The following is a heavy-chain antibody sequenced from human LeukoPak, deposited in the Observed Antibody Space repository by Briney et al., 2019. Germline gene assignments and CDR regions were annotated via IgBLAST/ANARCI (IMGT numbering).Heavy chain of an antibody. V-gene: IGHV4-31*03. D-gene: IGHD2-21*02. Sequence: PSQTLSLTCTVSGGSISSGGYYWSWIRQHPGKGLEWIGYIYYSGSTYYNPSLKSRVTISVDTSKNQFSLKLSSVTAADTAVYYCARDARVVTASQGAFDIWGQGTMVTVSS. CDR2: IYYSGST. CDR1: GGSISSGGYY. J-gene: IGHJ3*02. CDR3: ARDARVVTASQGAFDI.